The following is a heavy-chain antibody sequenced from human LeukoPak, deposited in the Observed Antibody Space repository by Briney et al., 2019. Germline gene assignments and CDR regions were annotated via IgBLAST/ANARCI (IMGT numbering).Heavy chain of an antibody. CDR1: GVSVSDGRYY. J-gene: IGHJ3*02. Sequence: SETLSLTCSVSGVSVSDGRYYWTWIRQHPGKGLEWIGYKYYSGSAKYNPSLKSRPTISVDTSKNQFSLQLSSVTAADTATYYCATPYCSSISCLDVFNMWGQGTRVTVSS. V-gene: IGHV4-31*03. CDR2: KYYSGSA. CDR3: ATPYCSSISCLDVFNM. D-gene: IGHD2-2*01.